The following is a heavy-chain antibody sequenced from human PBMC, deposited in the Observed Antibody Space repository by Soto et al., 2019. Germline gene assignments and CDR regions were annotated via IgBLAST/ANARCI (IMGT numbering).Heavy chain of an antibody. V-gene: IGHV1-69*06. CDR1: GGTFSSYA. CDR3: ARSLGYSSSPLTYYYYYYGMDV. J-gene: IGHJ6*02. D-gene: IGHD6-6*01. Sequence: SVKVSCKASGGTFSSYAISWVRQAPGQGLEWMGWIIPIFGTANYAQKFQGRVTITADKSTSTAYMELSSLRSEDTAVYYCARSLGYSSSPLTYYYYYYGMDVWGQGTTVTVSS. CDR2: IIPIFGTA.